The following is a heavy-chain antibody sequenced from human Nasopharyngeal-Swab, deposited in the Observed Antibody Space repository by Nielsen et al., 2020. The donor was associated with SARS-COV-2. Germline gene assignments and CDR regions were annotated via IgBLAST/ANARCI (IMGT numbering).Heavy chain of an antibody. CDR3: ASHLSYYDRSGYFTEGFGY. D-gene: IGHD3-22*01. J-gene: IGHJ4*02. CDR1: GFTFSNYW. CDR2: IKQDGSEK. V-gene: IGHV3-7*01. Sequence: GESLKISCAASGFTFSNYWMSWVRQAPGKGLEWVANIKQDGSEKYYLDSVRGRFTISRDNAKNSLFLQMNSLRAEDTAVYYCASHLSYYDRSGYFTEGFGYWGQGTLVTVSS.